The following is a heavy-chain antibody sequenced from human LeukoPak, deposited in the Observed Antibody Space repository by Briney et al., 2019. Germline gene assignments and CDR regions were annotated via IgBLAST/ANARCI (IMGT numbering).Heavy chain of an antibody. D-gene: IGHD2-2*01. CDR2: ISSSTI. CDR3: ARDFVVADPNWFDP. J-gene: IGHJ5*02. CDR1: GFTFSSYS. Sequence: GGSLRLSCAASGFTFSSYSMNWVRQAPGKGLEWVSSISSSTIYYADSVKGRFTISRDNAKNSLYLQMNSLRAEDTAVYYCARDFVVADPNWFDPWGQGTLVTVSS. V-gene: IGHV3-48*01.